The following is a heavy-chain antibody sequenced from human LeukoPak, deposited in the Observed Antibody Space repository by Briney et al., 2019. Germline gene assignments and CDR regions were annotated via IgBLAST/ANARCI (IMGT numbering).Heavy chain of an antibody. CDR2: VVPIVDMT. J-gene: IGHJ4*02. Sequence: SVKVSCKASGDSFNNYATTWVRQAPGQGLEWMGRVVPIVDMTQYAQKFQGRVTISVDKSTSIVYMELSSLTFADTAVYFCARAAPGRSGSSTLDYWGQGTLVTVS. V-gene: IGHV1-69*04. CDR3: ARAAPGRSGSSTLDY. CDR1: GDSFNNYA. D-gene: IGHD1-1*01.